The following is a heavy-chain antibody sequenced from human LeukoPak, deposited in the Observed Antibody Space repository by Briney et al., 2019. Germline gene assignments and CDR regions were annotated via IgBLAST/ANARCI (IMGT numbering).Heavy chain of an antibody. J-gene: IGHJ4*02. Sequence: GSLRLSCAASGFTVSSNYMSWVRQAPGKGLEWIGSIYYSGSTYYNPSLKSRVTISVDTSKNQFSLKLSSVTAADTAVYYCARSRRVMPDEGPFDYWGQGTLVTVSS. CDR2: IYYSGST. V-gene: IGHV4-59*05. D-gene: IGHD3-9*01. CDR3: ARSRRVMPDEGPFDY. CDR1: GFTVSSNY.